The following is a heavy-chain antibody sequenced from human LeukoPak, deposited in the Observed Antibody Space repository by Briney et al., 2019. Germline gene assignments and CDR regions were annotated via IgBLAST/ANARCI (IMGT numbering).Heavy chain of an antibody. D-gene: IGHD4-17*01. V-gene: IGHV3-23*01. CDR1: GFTFRTYA. CDR2: ISDSGDSP. Sequence: GGSLRLSCEASGFTFRTYAMSWVRQVPGKGPEWVSGISDSGDSPYYADSVKGRFTISRDNSKNTLYLQMNSLRAEDTAVYYCAKVSAVTPGPGYYFDYWGQGTLVTVSS. J-gene: IGHJ4*02. CDR3: AKVSAVTPGPGYYFDY.